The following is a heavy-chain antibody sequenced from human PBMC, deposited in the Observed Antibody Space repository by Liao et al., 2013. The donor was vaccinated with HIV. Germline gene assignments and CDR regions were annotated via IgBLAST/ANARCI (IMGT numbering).Heavy chain of an antibody. Sequence: QVQLQQWGAGLLKPSQTLSLTCAVSGGSISSSGSSWSWIRQPPGKGLECIGYIYHSGSTYYSPSLKSRVTISVDTSKNQFSLKLRSVTAADTAVYFCARVTSPPWSGYYRLSYYYMDVWGKGTTVTVSS. CDR3: ARVTSPPWSGYYRLSYYYMDV. D-gene: IGHD3-3*01. V-gene: IGHV4-30-2*01. CDR1: GGSISSSGSS. CDR2: IYHSGST. J-gene: IGHJ6*03.